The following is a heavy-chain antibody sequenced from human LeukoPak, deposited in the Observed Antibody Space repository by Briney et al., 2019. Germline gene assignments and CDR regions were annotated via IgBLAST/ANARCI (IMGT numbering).Heavy chain of an antibody. V-gene: IGHV3-66*01. CDR3: AREIAAAGPHLGY. CDR2: IYSGGTT. D-gene: IGHD6-13*01. Sequence: VGSLRLSCAASGFTVSSNYMSWVRQGPGKGRERGSVIYSGGTTYYADSVEGRFTIYRDNSKNTLYLQMNSLRAEDTAVYYCAREIAAAGPHLGYWGQGTLVTVSS. J-gene: IGHJ4*02. CDR1: GFTVSSNY.